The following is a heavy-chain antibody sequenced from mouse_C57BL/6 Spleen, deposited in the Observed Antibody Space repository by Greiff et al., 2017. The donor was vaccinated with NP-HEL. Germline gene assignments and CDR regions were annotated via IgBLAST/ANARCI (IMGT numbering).Heavy chain of an antibody. CDR1: GYTFTSYW. Sequence: QVQLQQPGAELVKPGASVKLSCKASGYTFTSYWMHWVKQRPGQGLEWIGMIHPNSGSTNYNEKFKSKATLTVDKSSSTAYMQLSSLTSEDSAVYYCARKGFTTVVANYFDYWGQGTTLTVSS. CDR2: IHPNSGST. V-gene: IGHV1-64*01. D-gene: IGHD1-1*01. CDR3: ARKGFTTVVANYFDY. J-gene: IGHJ2*01.